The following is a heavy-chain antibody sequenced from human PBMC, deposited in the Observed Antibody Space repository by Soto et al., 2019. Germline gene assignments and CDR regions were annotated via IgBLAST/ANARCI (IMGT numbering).Heavy chain of an antibody. D-gene: IGHD3-9*01. V-gene: IGHV4-59*01. CDR1: GGSISSYY. CDR3: ARGRYFDWLSFDY. J-gene: IGHJ4*02. CDR2: IYYSGST. Sequence: QVQLQESGPGLVKPSETLSLTCTVSGGSISSYYWSWIRQPPGKGLEWIGYIYYSGSTNYNPSLMSRVTISVDTSKNQFSLKLSSVTAADTAVYYCARGRYFDWLSFDYWGQGTLVTVSS.